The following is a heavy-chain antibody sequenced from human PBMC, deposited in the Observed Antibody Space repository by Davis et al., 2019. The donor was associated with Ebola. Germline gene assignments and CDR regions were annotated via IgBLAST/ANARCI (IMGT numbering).Heavy chain of an antibody. D-gene: IGHD3-3*01. Sequence: GESLKISCAASGFRFSSYAMTWVRQAPGKGLEWVSSISSSSSYIYYADSVKARFTISSDNSKHSLYLQMNSLRTEDTALYYCAKDLGITIFGVVIIHYGMDVWGQGTTVTVSS. V-gene: IGHV3-21*01. CDR1: GFRFSSYA. CDR2: ISSSSSYI. J-gene: IGHJ6*02. CDR3: AKDLGITIFGVVIIHYGMDV.